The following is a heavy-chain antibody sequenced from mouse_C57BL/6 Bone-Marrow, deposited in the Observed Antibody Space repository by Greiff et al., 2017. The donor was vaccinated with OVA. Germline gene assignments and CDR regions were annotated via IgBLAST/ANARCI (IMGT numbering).Heavy chain of an antibody. D-gene: IGHD2-2*01. CDR2: IWSGGST. Sequence: VMLVESGPGLVQPSQSLSITCTVSGFSLTSYGVHWVRQSPGKGLEWLGVIWSGGSTDYNAAFISRLSISKDNSKSQVFFKMNSLQADDTAIYYCASHGSFYAMDYWGQGTSVTVSS. V-gene: IGHV2-2*01. CDR3: ASHGSFYAMDY. CDR1: GFSLTSYG. J-gene: IGHJ4*01.